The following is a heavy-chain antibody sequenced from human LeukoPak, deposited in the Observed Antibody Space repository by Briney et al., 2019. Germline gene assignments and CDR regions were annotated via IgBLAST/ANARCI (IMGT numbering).Heavy chain of an antibody. J-gene: IGHJ2*01. CDR3: AKGRGTAGAPNTWYFDL. V-gene: IGHV3-30*02. CDR2: IKADGSDQ. Sequence: PGGSLRLSCAGSGFSFSTSGMHWVRQAPGKGLEWAALIKADGSDQYYADSVKGRFTISRDNSKDTLLLQMNSLRVEDTAVYYCAKGRGTAGAPNTWYFDLWGRGTLITVSS. D-gene: IGHD6-13*01. CDR1: GFSFSTSG.